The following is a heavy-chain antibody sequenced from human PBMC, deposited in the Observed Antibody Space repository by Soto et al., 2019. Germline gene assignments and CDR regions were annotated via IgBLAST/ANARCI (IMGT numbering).Heavy chain of an antibody. J-gene: IGHJ6*02. CDR3: ARGPVAGPHWEDV. D-gene: IGHD6-19*01. CDR2: IYSGGST. CDR1: GFTVSSNY. V-gene: IGHV3-53*01. Sequence: GGSLRLSFAASGFTVSSNYMSWVRQAPGKGLEWVSVIYSGGSTYYADSVKGRFTIPRDNSKNTLYLQMNSLRAEDTAVYYCARGPVAGPHWEDVWGQGTTVTVSS.